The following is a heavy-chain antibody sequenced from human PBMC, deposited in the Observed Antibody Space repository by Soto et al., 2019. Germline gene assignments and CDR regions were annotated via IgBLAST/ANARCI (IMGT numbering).Heavy chain of an antibody. CDR3: ARIQDGEAVIGHD. D-gene: IGHD2-21*01. J-gene: IGHJ4*02. CDR2: IYVGDSDT. Sequence: DSLTLSGNASGYPVTHYWIGLVRQMPGKGLEWMGIIYVGDSDTRYSPSFQGQVTISADKSVTTAYLQWSSLKASDSAMYDCARIQDGEAVIGHDCGQGTLVTVPS. V-gene: IGHV5-51*01. CDR1: GYPVTHYW.